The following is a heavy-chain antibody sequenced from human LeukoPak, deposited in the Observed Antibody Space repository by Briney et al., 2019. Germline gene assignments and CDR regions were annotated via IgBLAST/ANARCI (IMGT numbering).Heavy chain of an antibody. D-gene: IGHD4-17*01. V-gene: IGHV6-1*01. Sequence: SQTLSLTCAISGDSVSSNSAAWNWIRQSPSRGLEWLGRTYYRSKWYNDYAVSVKSRITINPDTSKNQFPLQLNSVTPEDTAVYYCARSTTVTTGPHYYYYYMDVWGKGTTVTVSS. J-gene: IGHJ6*03. CDR2: TYYRSKWYN. CDR1: GDSVSSNSAA. CDR3: ARSTTVTTGPHYYYYYMDV.